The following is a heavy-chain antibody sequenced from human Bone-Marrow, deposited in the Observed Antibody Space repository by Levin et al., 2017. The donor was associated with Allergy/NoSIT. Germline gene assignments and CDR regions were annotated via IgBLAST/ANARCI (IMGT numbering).Heavy chain of an antibody. CDR1: GFTFSSYS. CDR3: ARDRRDGGSLTDY. J-gene: IGHJ4*02. V-gene: IGHV3-21*01. CDR2: ISSSSSYI. D-gene: IGHD2-15*01. Sequence: PGGSLRLSCAASGFTFSSYSMNWVRQAPGKGLEWVSSISSSSSYIYYADSVKGRFTISRDNAKNSLYLQMNSLRAEDTAVYYCARDRRDGGSLTDYWGQGTLVTVSS.